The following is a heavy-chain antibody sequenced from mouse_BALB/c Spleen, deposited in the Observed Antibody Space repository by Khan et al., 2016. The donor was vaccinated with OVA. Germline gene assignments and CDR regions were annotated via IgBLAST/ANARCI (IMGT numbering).Heavy chain of an antibody. J-gene: IGHJ2*01. D-gene: IGHD1-1*01. CDR3: AREYYYGYCFDY. Sequence: EVELVESGPGLVKPSQSLSLTCTVTGYSITSGYAWNWIRQFPGNKLEWMGYISYSGGTSYNPSLKSRISITRDTSKNQFFLQLNSVTTEDTATYYCAREYYYGYCFDYWGQGTTLTVSS. V-gene: IGHV3-2*02. CDR1: GYSITSGYA. CDR2: ISYSGGT.